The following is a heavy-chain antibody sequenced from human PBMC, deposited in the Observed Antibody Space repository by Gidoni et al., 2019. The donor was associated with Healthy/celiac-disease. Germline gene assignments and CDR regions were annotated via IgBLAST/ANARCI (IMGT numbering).Heavy chain of an antibody. CDR1: GGSITSFY. D-gene: IGHD1-26*01. CDR2: IHYSGST. CDR3: AKSGTDYYYGMDV. V-gene: IGHV4-59*01. Sequence: QVQLQESGPGLVKSSETLSLTCTVSGGSITSFYWSWIRRQPPGKGLEWFGNIHYSGSTNYNPSLKSRVTISLDTSKNQFSLKLSSVTAADTAVYYCAKSGTDYYYGMDVWGQGTTVTVSS. J-gene: IGHJ6*02.